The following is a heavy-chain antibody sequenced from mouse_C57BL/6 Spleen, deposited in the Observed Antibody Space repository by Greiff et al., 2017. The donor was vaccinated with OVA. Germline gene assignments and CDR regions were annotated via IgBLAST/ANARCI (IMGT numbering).Heavy chain of an antibody. J-gene: IGHJ4*01. V-gene: IGHV5-15*01. CDR2: ISNLAYSI. CDR3: ARQGEVVATRAMDY. Sequence: EVKLMESGGGLVQPGGSLKLSCAASGFTFSDYGLAWVRQAPRQGPEWVAFISNLAYSIYYADTVTGRFTISRENAKNTLYLEMSSLRSEDTAMYYCARQGEVVATRAMDYWGKGTSVTVSS. CDR1: GFTFSDYG. D-gene: IGHD1-1*01.